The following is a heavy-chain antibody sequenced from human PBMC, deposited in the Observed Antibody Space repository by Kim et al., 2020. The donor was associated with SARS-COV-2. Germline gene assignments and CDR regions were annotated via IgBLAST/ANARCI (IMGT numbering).Heavy chain of an antibody. CDR3: ARGNTETIDY. J-gene: IGHJ4*02. CDR2: INPDSGVT. CDR1: LYTFTTRY. V-gene: IGHV1-2*05. Sequence: ASVKVSCKTSLYTFTTRYLHWVRQAPGHGLEWMGRINPDSGVTDYAQRFQGRVTMTRDKSISTVYMELSSLRSDDTVVYYCARGNTETIDYWGQGTLVTVSS.